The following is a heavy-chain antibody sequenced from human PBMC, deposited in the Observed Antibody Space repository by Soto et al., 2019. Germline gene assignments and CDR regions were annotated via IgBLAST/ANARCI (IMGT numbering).Heavy chain of an antibody. J-gene: IGHJ4*01. CDR3: ATPDSSSSRALGPDDY. CDR1: GFTFSSYD. D-gene: IGHD6-6*01. V-gene: IGHV3-13*01. Sequence: PGGSLRLSCAASGFTFSSYDMHWVRQATGKGLEWVSAIGTAGDTYYPGSVKGRFTISRENAKNSLYLQMNSLRAEDTAVYYCATPDSSSSRALGPDDYWGHGTLVTVS. CDR2: IGTAGDT.